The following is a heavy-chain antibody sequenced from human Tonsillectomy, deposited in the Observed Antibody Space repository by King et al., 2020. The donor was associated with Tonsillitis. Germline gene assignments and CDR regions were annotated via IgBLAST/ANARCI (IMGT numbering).Heavy chain of an antibody. V-gene: IGHV3-48*03. Sequence: VQLVESGGGLVQPGGSLRLSCAASGFTFSSYEMNWVRQAPGKGLEWVSYISSSGSTIYYADSVKGRVTISRDNAKNSLYLQMNSLRAEDTAVYYCARVVGGYKQTPRYFDYWGQGTLVTVSS. J-gene: IGHJ4*02. CDR1: GFTFSSYE. CDR2: ISSSGSTI. CDR3: ARVVGGYKQTPRYFDY. D-gene: IGHD5-24*01.